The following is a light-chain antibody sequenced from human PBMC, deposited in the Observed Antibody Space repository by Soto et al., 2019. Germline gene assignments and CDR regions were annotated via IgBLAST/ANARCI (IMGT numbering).Light chain of an antibody. CDR3: LQANNYPFT. V-gene: IGKV1-6*01. CDR2: AAS. Sequence: AIQMAQSPSSLSASVGDRVTITCRASQDIRNDLGWYQQKPGQAPNLLIFAASTLQIGVPSRFSGSGSGTAFTLTISSLQPEDFATYYCLQANNYPFTFGPGTKVDVK. CDR1: QDIRND. J-gene: IGKJ3*01.